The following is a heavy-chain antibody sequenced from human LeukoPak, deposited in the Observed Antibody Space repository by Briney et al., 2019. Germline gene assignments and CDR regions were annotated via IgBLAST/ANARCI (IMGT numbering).Heavy chain of an antibody. CDR3: ARAYYDSRGSHFDF. Sequence: SQTLSLTCTVSGGSISTGGYYWGWVRQHPGKGLEWIGYMYYAGNTYYNPSLKSGVTVSVDTSKNQFSLKLTSMTAADTAVYYCARAYYDSRGSHFDFWGQGTLVTVCS. CDR2: MYYAGNT. CDR1: GGSISTGGYY. J-gene: IGHJ4*02. V-gene: IGHV4-31*03. D-gene: IGHD3-22*01.